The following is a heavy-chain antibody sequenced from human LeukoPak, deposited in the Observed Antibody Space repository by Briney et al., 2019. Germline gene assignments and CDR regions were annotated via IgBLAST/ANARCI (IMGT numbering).Heavy chain of an antibody. CDR2: IIPIFTTP. CDR3: ASLAVGSGGY. V-gene: IGHV1-69*06. D-gene: IGHD3-10*01. CDR1: GGTFSSYA. J-gene: IGHJ4*02. Sequence: ASVKVSCKASGGTFSSYAISWVRQAPGQGLEWMGRIIPIFTTPNYAQKFKGRVTITADKSTSTAYMELSSLRPEDTAVYYCASLAVGSGGYWGQGTLVTVSS.